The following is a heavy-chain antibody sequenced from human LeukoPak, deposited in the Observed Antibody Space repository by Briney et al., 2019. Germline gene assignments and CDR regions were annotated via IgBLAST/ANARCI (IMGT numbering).Heavy chain of an antibody. Sequence: SVKVSCKASGFTFTSSAVQWVRQARGQRLEWIGWIVVSSGNTNYAQKFQERVTITRDMSTSTAYMELSSLKSEDTTVYYCAVDYYGSGSYIPLDYWGQGTLVTVSS. CDR1: GFTFTSSA. V-gene: IGHV1-58*01. D-gene: IGHD3-10*01. CDR2: IVVSSGNT. CDR3: AVDYYGSGSYIPLDY. J-gene: IGHJ4*02.